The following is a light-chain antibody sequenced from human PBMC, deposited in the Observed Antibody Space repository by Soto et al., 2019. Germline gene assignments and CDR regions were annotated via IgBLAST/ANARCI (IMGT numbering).Light chain of an antibody. V-gene: IGLV2-14*01. CDR2: DLS. J-gene: IGLJ3*02. CDR3: SSDVGGYTLEV. CDR1: STDVGGFNF. Sequence: QSVLTQPASVSGSPGQSITISCTRTSTDVGGFNFVSWYQHHPGKAPQLIIYDLSYRPSGISDRFSGSKSGNTASLTISGLQAEDEADYYCSSDVGGYTLEVFGGGTKLTVL.